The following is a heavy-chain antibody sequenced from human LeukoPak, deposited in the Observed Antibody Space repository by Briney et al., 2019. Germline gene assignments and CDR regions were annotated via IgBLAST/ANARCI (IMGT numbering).Heavy chain of an antibody. CDR2: INHSGST. CDR1: GGSFSGYY. Sequence: SSETLSLTCAVYGGSFSGYYWSWIRQPPGKGLEWIGEINHSGSTNYNPSLKSRVTISVDTSKNQFSLKLSSETAADTAVYYCARGQVVSDYWGQGTLVAVSS. CDR3: ARGQVVSDY. J-gene: IGHJ4*02. D-gene: IGHD2-15*01. V-gene: IGHV4-34*01.